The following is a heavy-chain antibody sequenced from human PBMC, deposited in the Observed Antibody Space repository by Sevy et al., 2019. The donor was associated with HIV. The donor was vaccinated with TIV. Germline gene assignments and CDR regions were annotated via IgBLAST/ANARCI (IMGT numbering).Heavy chain of an antibody. D-gene: IGHD5-12*01. J-gene: IGHJ4*02. CDR2: INANSGGT. V-gene: IGHV1-2*06. CDR3: ARGPDRAYDFYY. CDR1: GYTFTGYY. Sequence: ASVKVSCKASGYTFTGYYMHWVRQAPGQGLEWMGRINANSGGTNYAQKFQGRVTMTRDTSISTAYMGLSRLRSDDTAVYYCARGPDRAYDFYYWGQRTLVTVSS.